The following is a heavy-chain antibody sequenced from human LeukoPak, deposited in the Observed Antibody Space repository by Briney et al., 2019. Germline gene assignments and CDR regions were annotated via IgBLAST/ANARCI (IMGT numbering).Heavy chain of an antibody. V-gene: IGHV3-53*01. CDR1: GFTVSSNY. CDR2: IYSGGST. J-gene: IGHJ6*03. Sequence: GGSLRLSCAASGFTVSSNYMSWVRQAPGKGLEWVSVIYSGGSTYYADSVKGRFTIPRDNSKNTLYLQMNSLRAEDTAVYYCASRYYYDSSGYLGVYYYYYMDVWGKGTTVTVSS. D-gene: IGHD3-22*01. CDR3: ASRYYYDSSGYLGVYYYYYMDV.